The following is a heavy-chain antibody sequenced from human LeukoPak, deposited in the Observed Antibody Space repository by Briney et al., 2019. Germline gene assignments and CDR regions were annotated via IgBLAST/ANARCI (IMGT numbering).Heavy chain of an antibody. Sequence: PGGSLRLSCAASGFTFSSYEMNWVRQAPGKGLEWVSYISSSGSTMYFADSVKGRFTISRDNSKNTLYLQMNSLRAEDTAVYYCAKDRRAGSYDYWGQGTLVTVSS. J-gene: IGHJ4*02. CDR1: GFTFSSYE. D-gene: IGHD3-10*01. CDR2: ISSSGSTM. CDR3: AKDRRAGSYDY. V-gene: IGHV3-48*03.